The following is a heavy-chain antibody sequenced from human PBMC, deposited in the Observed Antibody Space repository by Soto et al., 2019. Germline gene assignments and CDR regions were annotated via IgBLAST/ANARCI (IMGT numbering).Heavy chain of an antibody. Sequence: EVQLVESGGGLVKPGGSLRLSCVASGFTFSNAWMSWVRQAPGKGLEWIGRIKSKSDGGTTDYAAPVQGRFSMSRDDSKATVLLQTNTLKTEDTAVYVCTTDLRGACWSQLRDHWGQGTLVTVAS. CDR2: IKSKSDGGTT. V-gene: IGHV3-15*01. J-gene: IGHJ4*02. CDR3: TTDLRGACWSQLRDH. D-gene: IGHD3-3*01. CDR1: GFTFSNAW.